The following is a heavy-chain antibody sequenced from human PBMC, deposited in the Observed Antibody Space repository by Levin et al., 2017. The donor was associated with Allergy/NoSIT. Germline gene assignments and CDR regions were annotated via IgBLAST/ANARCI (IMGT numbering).Heavy chain of an antibody. J-gene: IGHJ4*02. CDR1: GFTFSSYA. V-gene: IGHV3-30-3*01. CDR3: ARGTYSSGRQADY. D-gene: IGHD6-19*01. Sequence: GESLKISCAASGFTFSSYAMHWVRQAPGKGLEWVAVISYDGSNKYYADSVKGRFTISRDNSKNTLYLQMNSLRAEDTAVYYCARGTYSSGRQADYWGQGTLVTVSS. CDR2: ISYDGSNK.